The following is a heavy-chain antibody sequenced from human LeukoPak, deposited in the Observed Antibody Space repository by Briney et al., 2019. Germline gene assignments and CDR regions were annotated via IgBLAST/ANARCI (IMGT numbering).Heavy chain of an antibody. J-gene: IGHJ3*02. CDR2: INSDGSST. CDR3: ARGDYGSDAFDI. V-gene: IGHV3-74*01. Sequence: GGSLRLSCAASGFTFCSYWMHWVRQAPGKGLVWVSRINSDGSSTSYADSVKGRFTISRDNAKNTLYLQMNSLRAEDTAVYYCARGDYGSDAFDIWGQGTMVTVSS. D-gene: IGHD4-17*01. CDR1: GFTFCSYW.